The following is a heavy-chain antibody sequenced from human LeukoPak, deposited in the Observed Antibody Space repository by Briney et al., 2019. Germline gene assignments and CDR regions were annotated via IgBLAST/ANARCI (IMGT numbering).Heavy chain of an antibody. CDR3: AKGKYDSSGYSYYYYYYMDV. J-gene: IGHJ6*03. Sequence: PGGSLRLSCAASGFTFSSYAMSWVRQAPGKGLEWVAAISGSGGSTYYADSVKGRFTISRDNSKNTLYLQMNSLRAEDTAVYYCAKGKYDSSGYSYYYYYYMDVWGKGTTVTVSS. V-gene: IGHV3-23*01. CDR1: GFTFSSYA. D-gene: IGHD3-22*01. CDR2: ISGSGGST.